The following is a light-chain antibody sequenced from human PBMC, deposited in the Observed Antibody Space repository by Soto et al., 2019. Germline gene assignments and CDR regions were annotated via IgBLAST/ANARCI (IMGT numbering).Light chain of an antibody. CDR1: SGDVGSYNY. CDR2: DVT. CDR3: SSYTTSGTLV. J-gene: IGLJ2*01. Sequence: QSVLTQPASVSGSPGQSITISCTGTSGDVGSYNYVSWYQEYPGKAPKLVIYDVTNRPSGVSNRFSGSKSGNTASLTISGLQTEDEADYYCSSYTTSGTLVFGGGTKLTVL. V-gene: IGLV2-14*01.